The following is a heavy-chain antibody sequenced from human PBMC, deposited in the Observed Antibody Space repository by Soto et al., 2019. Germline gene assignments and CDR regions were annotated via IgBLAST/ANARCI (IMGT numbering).Heavy chain of an antibody. CDR2: IYYSGST. CDR3: ARSDRAYYIDY. CDR1: GGSISSGGYY. Sequence: LSLTCTVSGGSISSGGYYWSWIRQHPGKGLEWIGYIYYSGSTYYNPSLKSRVTISVDTSKNQFSLKLSSVTAADTAVYYCARSDRAYYIDYWGQGTLVTVSS. V-gene: IGHV4-31*03. D-gene: IGHD3-10*01. J-gene: IGHJ4*02.